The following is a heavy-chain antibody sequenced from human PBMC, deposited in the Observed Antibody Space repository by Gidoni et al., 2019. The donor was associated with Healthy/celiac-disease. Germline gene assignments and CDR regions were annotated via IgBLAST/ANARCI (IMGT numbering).Heavy chain of an antibody. CDR2: IFSNDEK. J-gene: IGHJ5*02. CDR1: GFSLSNARMG. V-gene: IGHV2-26*01. Sequence: QVTLKESGPVLVKPTETLTLTCTVSGFSLSNARMGVSWIRQPPGKALEWLAHIFSNDEKSYSTSLKSRLTISKDTSKSQVVLTMTNMDPVDTATYYCARTYCSSTSCYGRGGLNWFDPWGQGTLVTVSS. D-gene: IGHD2-2*01. CDR3: ARTYCSSTSCYGRGGLNWFDP.